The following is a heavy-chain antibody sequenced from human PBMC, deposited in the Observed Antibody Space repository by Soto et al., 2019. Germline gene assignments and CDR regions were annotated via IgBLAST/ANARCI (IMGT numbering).Heavy chain of an antibody. CDR2: ISPHSRGT. V-gene: IGHV1-2*02. Sequence: ASVKVSCKASGYTFTDYFIHWVRQAPGQSFEWMGWISPHSRGTNYAQKFQGRVTMTRDTSNSTAYMELRGLTSDDTAVYYCARVTLKAGNGFDPRGQGTLVTVSS. J-gene: IGHJ5*02. CDR3: ARVTLKAGNGFDP. CDR1: GYTFTDYF.